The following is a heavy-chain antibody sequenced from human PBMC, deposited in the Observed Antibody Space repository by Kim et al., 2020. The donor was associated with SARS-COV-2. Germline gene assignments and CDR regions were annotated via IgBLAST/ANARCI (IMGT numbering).Heavy chain of an antibody. J-gene: IGHJ5*02. CDR2: IIPIFGTA. CDR1: GGTFSSYA. D-gene: IGHD2-15*01. V-gene: IGHV1-69*13. Sequence: SVKVSCKASGGTFSSYAISWVRQAPGQGLEWMGGIIPIFGTANYAQKFQGRVTITADESTSTAYMELSSLRSEDTAVYYCARGTRLGYCSGGSCSNWFDPWGQGTLVTVSS. CDR3: ARGTRLGYCSGGSCSNWFDP.